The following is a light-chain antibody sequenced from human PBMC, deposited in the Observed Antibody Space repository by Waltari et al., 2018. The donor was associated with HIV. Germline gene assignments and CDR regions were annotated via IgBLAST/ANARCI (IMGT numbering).Light chain of an antibody. CDR1: NIGSNR. Sequence: SYVLTQPPSVSVAPGQTAGITCGGDNIGSNRVHWYQQKPGQAPVLLIYDGADRPSGIPERFSGSNSENTATLTIGRVEAGDEADYYCQVWDSGSAHVVFGGGTNLAVL. CDR2: DGA. V-gene: IGLV3-21*02. CDR3: QVWDSGSAHVV. J-gene: IGLJ2*01.